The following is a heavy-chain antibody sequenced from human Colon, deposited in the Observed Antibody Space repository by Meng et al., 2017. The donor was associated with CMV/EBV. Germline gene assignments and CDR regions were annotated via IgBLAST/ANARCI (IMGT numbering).Heavy chain of an antibody. D-gene: IGHD1-26*01. CDR1: GFRLSRHW. J-gene: IGHJ4*02. Sequence: LSCAASGFRLSRHWIHWVRQAPGKGLVWVSRINRDGRTTNYAGSVRGRFTISRDSANNTLYLQMDSLRAEDTAVYYCARDFVGATEYWGQGTLVTVSS. V-gene: IGHV3-74*01. CDR3: ARDFVGATEY. CDR2: INRDGRTT.